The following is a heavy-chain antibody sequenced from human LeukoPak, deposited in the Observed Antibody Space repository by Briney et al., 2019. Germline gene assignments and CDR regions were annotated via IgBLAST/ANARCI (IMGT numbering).Heavy chain of an antibody. CDR3: ARDAYDDASES. D-gene: IGHD3-3*01. Sequence: QSGGSLRLSCTGSGFTFSDYWMTWARQAPGKGLEWVANLRPDGRDKYYVDSVKGRFTISRDNAKKLVYLQMNSLRAEDTAVYYCARDAYDDASESWGQGTLVTVSS. J-gene: IGHJ5*02. CDR2: LRPDGRDK. CDR1: GFTFSDYW. V-gene: IGHV3-7*01.